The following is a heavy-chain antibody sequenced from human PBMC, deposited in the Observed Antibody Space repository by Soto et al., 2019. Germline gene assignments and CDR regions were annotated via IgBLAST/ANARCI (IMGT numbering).Heavy chain of an antibody. V-gene: IGHV3-15*01. J-gene: IGHJ4*02. CDR2: IKSKTDGGTT. D-gene: IGHD3-16*01. CDR3: TTDLNGASPQWGFDY. CDR1: GFTFSNAW. Sequence: EVQLVESGGGLVKPGGSLRLSCAASGFTFSNAWMSWVRQAPGKGLEWVGRIKSKTDGGTTDYAAPVKGRFTISRDDSKNTLYLQMNSLKTEDTAVYYCTTDLNGASPQWGFDYCGQGTLVTVSS.